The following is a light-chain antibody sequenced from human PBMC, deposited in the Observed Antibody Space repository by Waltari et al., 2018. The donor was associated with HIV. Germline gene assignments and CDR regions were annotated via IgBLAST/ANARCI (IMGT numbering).Light chain of an antibody. CDR2: KHN. J-gene: IGLJ2*01. CDR3: QSADSSGAFHVV. Sequence: SYELTQPPSVSVSPGQTARITCSGDALADQYAYWYQQKPGQAPLLVIFKHNERPSGIPERFSGSSSGTIVTLTISGVQAEDEADYYCQSADSSGAFHVVFGGGTKLTVL. CDR1: ALADQY. V-gene: IGLV3-25*03.